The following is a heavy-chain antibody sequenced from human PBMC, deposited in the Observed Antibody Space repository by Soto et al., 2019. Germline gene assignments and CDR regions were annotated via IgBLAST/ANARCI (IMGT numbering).Heavy chain of an antibody. CDR3: ARVAGSIVVVPADDAFDI. V-gene: IGHV1-3*01. D-gene: IGHD2-2*01. CDR1: GYTFTSYA. CDR2: INAGNGNT. J-gene: IGHJ3*02. Sequence: SVKVSCKAAGYTFTSYAMHWVRQAPGQRLEWMGWINAGNGNTKYSQKFQGRVTITRDTSASTAYMELSSLRSEDTAVYYCARVAGSIVVVPADDAFDIWGQRTMVTVSS.